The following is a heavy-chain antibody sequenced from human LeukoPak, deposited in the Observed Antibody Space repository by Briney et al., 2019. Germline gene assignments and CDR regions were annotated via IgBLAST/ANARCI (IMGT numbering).Heavy chain of an antibody. Sequence: ASVKVSCKASGYTFTSYGISWVRQAPGQGLEWMGWISAYNGNTNYAQKLQGRVTMTTDTSTSTAYMELRSLRSDDTAVYYCARGGVPAANYYYYYMDVWGKGTTVTVSS. D-gene: IGHD2-2*01. CDR3: ARGGVPAANYYYYYMDV. V-gene: IGHV1-18*01. J-gene: IGHJ6*03. CDR1: GYTFTSYG. CDR2: ISAYNGNT.